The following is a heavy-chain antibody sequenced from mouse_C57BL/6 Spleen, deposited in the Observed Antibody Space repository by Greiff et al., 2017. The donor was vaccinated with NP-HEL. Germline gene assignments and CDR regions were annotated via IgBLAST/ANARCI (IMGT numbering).Heavy chain of an antibody. CDR3: ARDYYGSSYGFAY. CDR2: IHPNSGST. V-gene: IGHV1-64*01. CDR1: GYTFTSYW. D-gene: IGHD1-1*01. Sequence: QVQLQQPGAELVKPGASVKLSCKASGYTFTSYWMHWVKQRPGQGLEWIGMIHPNSGSTNYNEKFKSKAALTVDKSSSTAYMQLSSLTSDDSAVYYCARDYYGSSYGFAYWGQGTLVTVSA. J-gene: IGHJ3*01.